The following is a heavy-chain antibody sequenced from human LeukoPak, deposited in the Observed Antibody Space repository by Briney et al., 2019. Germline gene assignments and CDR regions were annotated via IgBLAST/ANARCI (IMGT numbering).Heavy chain of an antibody. CDR3: AREDIVATMTFDY. V-gene: IGHV3-20*04. J-gene: IGHJ4*02. Sequence: PGGSLRLSCAASGFIFDDYGMSWVRQAPGKGLEWVSGINWNGGSISYADSVKGRFTISRDNAKNSLYLQMNSLRAEDTAVYYCAREDIVATMTFDYWGQGTLVTVSS. CDR2: INWNGGSI. CDR1: GFIFDDYG. D-gene: IGHD5-12*01.